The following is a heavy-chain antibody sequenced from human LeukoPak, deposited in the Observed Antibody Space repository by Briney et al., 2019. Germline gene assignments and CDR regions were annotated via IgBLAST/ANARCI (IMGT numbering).Heavy chain of an antibody. D-gene: IGHD1-26*01. CDR3: AKVEDGGSYYFDY. Sequence: GGSLRLSCSASGFTFSSYAMSWVRQAPGKGLEWVSAISGSGGGTYYADSVKGRFTISRDNSKNTLYLQMNSLRAEDTAVYYCAKVEDGGSYYFDYWGQGTLVTVSS. V-gene: IGHV3-23*01. CDR2: ISGSGGGT. CDR1: GFTFSSYA. J-gene: IGHJ4*02.